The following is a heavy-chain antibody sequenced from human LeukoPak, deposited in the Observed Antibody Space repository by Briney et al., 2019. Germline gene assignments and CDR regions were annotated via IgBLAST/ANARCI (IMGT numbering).Heavy chain of an antibody. CDR2: INPNSGDT. Sequence: GASVKVSCKASGYTFTGYYIQWVRQAPGEGLEWMGWINPNSGDTNYAQKFQGRVTMTRDTSISTAYMELSRLRSDDTAVYYCARDVARVYSGSSLYYFDYWGQGTLVTVSS. CDR3: ARDVARVYSGSSLYYFDY. CDR1: GYTFTGYY. D-gene: IGHD1-26*01. J-gene: IGHJ4*02. V-gene: IGHV1-2*02.